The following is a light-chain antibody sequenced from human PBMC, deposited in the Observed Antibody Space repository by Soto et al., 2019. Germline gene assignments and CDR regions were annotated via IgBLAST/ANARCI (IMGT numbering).Light chain of an antibody. Sequence: IVMTQSPATLSVSPGERVTLSCRASQNIYSNIAWYQQRPGQAPRLLIYEASKRATGIPARFSGSGSGTDFTLTISSLEPEDFGVYYCQQRHTWPTTFGGGAKVEI. J-gene: IGKJ4*01. V-gene: IGKV3-11*01. CDR3: QQRHTWPTT. CDR1: QNIYSN. CDR2: EAS.